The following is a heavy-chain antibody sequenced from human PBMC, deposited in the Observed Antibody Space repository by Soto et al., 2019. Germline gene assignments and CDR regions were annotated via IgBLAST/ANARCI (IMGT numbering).Heavy chain of an antibody. CDR3: ARIMYYYDSSGLDAFDI. D-gene: IGHD3-22*01. CDR1: GFSLSTSGMC. V-gene: IGHV2-70*11. J-gene: IGHJ3*02. Sequence: GAGPTLVKPPQTLTLTCTFSGFSLSTSGMCVSWIRQPPGKALEWLARIDWDDDKYYSTSLKTRLTISKDTSKNQVVLTMTNMDPVDTATYYCARIMYYYDSSGLDAFDIWGQGTMVTVSS. CDR2: IDWDDDK.